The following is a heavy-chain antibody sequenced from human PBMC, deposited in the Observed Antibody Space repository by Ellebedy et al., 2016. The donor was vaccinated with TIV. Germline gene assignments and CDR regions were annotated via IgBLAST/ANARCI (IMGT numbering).Heavy chain of an antibody. CDR2: IKSKTDGGTT. J-gene: IGHJ4*02. CDR3: TTDVLPDPVGY. D-gene: IGHD1-14*01. Sequence: GESLKISCAASGLTFRNAWMSWVRQAPGKGLEWVGRIKSKTDGGTTDYAAPVKGRFTISRDDSKNTLYLQMNSLKTEDTAVYYCTTDVLPDPVGYWGQGTLVTVSS. V-gene: IGHV3-15*01. CDR1: GLTFRNAW.